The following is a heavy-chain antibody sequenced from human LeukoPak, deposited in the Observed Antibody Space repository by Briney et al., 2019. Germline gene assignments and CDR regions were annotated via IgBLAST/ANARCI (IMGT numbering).Heavy chain of an antibody. CDR3: ARGKVHSSGWYFPDY. J-gene: IGHJ4*02. CDR2: IIPIFGTA. Sequence: GASVKVSCKASGGTFSSYAISWVRQAPGQGLEWMGGIIPIFGTANYAQKFQGRVTITADESTSTAYMELSSLRSEDTAVYYCARGKVHSSGWYFPDYWGQGTLVTVSS. V-gene: IGHV1-69*01. D-gene: IGHD6-19*01. CDR1: GGTFSSYA.